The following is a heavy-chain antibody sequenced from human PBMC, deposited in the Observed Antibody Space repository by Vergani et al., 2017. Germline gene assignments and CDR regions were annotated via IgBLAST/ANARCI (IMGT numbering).Heavy chain of an antibody. CDR2: IIPILGIA. V-gene: IGHV1-69*02. CDR3: ASTSRDGYNYYFDY. J-gene: IGHJ4*02. D-gene: IGHD5-24*01. CDR1: GGTFSSYT. Sequence: QVQLVQSGAEVKKPGSSVKVSCKASGGTFSSYTISWVRQAPGQGLEWMGRIIPILGIANYAQKFQGRVTITGDKSTSTAYMELSSLRSEDTAVYYCASTSRDGYNYYFDYWGQGTLVTVSS.